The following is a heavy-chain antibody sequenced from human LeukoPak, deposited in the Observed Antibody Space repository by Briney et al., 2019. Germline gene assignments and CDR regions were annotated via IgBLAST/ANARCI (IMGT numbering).Heavy chain of an antibody. CDR2: IYYSGST. Sequence: SETLSLTCTVSGGSISSYYWSWIRQPPGKGLGWIGYIYYSGSTNYNPSLKSRVTISVDTSKNQFSLKLSSVTAADTAVYYCASHSRDGYNLFDYWGQGTLVTVSS. CDR3: ASHSRDGYNLFDY. CDR1: GGSISSYY. V-gene: IGHV4-59*01. D-gene: IGHD5-24*01. J-gene: IGHJ4*02.